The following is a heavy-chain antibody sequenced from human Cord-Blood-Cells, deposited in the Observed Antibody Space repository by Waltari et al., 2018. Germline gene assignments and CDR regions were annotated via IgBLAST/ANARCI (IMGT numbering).Heavy chain of an antibody. D-gene: IGHD6-13*01. CDR3: ATASGIAAAGVAFDY. J-gene: IGHJ4*02. CDR2: IYPGDSDT. Sequence: EVQLVQSGAEVKKPGESLKISCKASGYSFTSYWIGWVRQMPGKGREWMGIIYPGDSDTRYSPSFQGQVTISADKSISTAYLQWSSLKASDTAMYYCATASGIAAAGVAFDYWGQGTLVTVSS. CDR1: GYSFTSYW. V-gene: IGHV5-51*01.